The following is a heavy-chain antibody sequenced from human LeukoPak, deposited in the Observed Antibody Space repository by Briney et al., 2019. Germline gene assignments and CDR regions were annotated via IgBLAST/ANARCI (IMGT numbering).Heavy chain of an antibody. CDR3: ARGRSGYGPFDAFDI. CDR1: GYTFSSYS. Sequence: GGSLRLSCTASGYTFSSYSMTWVRPAPGKGLEWVSAISGSGVNTYYADSVKGRFAASRGNSKNTLYLQMNSLRAEDTAVYYCARGRSGYGPFDAFDIWGQGTWVTGSS. V-gene: IGHV3-23*01. D-gene: IGHD3-22*01. CDR2: ISGSGVNT. J-gene: IGHJ3*02.